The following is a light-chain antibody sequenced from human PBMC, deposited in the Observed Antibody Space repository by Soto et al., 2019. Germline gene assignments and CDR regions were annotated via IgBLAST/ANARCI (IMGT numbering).Light chain of an antibody. CDR3: QQYHNWAPQYT. CDR1: QSVASN. V-gene: IGKV3-15*01. J-gene: IGKJ2*01. CDR2: GAS. Sequence: EIVMTQSPASLSVSPGDAATLSCRASQSVASNVAWYQQKPGQGPRLLIHGASTRAAGVPARFSGSGSGTDFTLTISSLQSEDFAVYYCQQYHNWAPQYTFGQGTKLQSK.